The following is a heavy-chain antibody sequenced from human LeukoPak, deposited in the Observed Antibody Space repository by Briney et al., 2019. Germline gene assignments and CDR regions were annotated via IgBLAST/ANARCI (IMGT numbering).Heavy chain of an antibody. CDR3: AIGFSSGWYRCFDY. Sequence: PGGSLRLSCAASGFTVSSNYMSWVRQAPGKGLEWVSVIYSGGSTYYADSVKGRFTISRDNSKNTLYLQMNSLRAEDTAVYYCAIGFSSGWYRCFDYWGQGTLVTVSS. CDR1: GFTVSSNY. CDR2: IYSGGST. D-gene: IGHD6-19*01. V-gene: IGHV3-53*01. J-gene: IGHJ4*02.